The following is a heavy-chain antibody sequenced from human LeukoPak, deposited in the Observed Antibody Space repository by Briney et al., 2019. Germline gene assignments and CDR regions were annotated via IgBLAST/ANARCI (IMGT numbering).Heavy chain of an antibody. D-gene: IGHD3-22*01. Sequence: PGGSLRLSCAASGFTFDDYTMHWVRQAPGKGLEWVSLISWDGGSTYYADSVKGRFTISRDNSKNSLYLQMNSLRTEDTALYYCAKTIGKWSLLGEIDYWGQGTLVTVSS. CDR2: ISWDGGST. CDR3: AKTIGKWSLLGEIDY. V-gene: IGHV3-43*01. CDR1: GFTFDDYT. J-gene: IGHJ4*02.